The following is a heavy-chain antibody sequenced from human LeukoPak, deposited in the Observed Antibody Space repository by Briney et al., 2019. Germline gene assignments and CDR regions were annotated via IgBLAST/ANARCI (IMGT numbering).Heavy chain of an antibody. Sequence: SETLSLTCTVSGDSISSYNYFWGWIRQPPGKGLEWVGSIYYRGNTYYNPSLKSRVTLSADTSKNQFSLKVTSVTAADTAVYYCARASSGSYWDVDYWGQGALVTVSS. CDR3: ARASSGSYWDVDY. D-gene: IGHD3-22*01. CDR1: GDSISSYNYF. V-gene: IGHV4-39*01. J-gene: IGHJ4*02. CDR2: IYYRGNT.